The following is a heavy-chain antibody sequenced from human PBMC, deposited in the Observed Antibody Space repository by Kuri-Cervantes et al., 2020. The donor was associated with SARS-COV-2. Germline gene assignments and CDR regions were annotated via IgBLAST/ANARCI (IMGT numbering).Heavy chain of an antibody. J-gene: IGHJ5*02. Sequence: ASVKVSCKASGYTFTSYGISWVRQAPGQGLEWMGWISAYNGNTNYAQKLQGRVTMTTDTSTSTAYMELRCLRSDYTAVYYCARVGDFWSGYPNWFDPWGQGTLVTVSS. D-gene: IGHD3-3*01. V-gene: IGHV1-18*01. CDR1: GYTFTSYG. CDR2: ISAYNGNT. CDR3: ARVGDFWSGYPNWFDP.